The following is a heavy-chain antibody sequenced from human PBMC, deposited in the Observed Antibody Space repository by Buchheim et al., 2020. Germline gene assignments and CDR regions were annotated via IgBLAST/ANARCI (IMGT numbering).Heavy chain of an antibody. J-gene: IGHJ3*02. CDR3: ARLHYSGSYLGAFDI. CDR1: GGSISSYY. V-gene: IGHV4-59*08. CDR2: IYYSGST. D-gene: IGHD1-26*01. Sequence: QVQLQESGPGLVKPSETLSLTCTVSGGSISSYYWSWIRQPPGKGLEWIGYIYYSGSTNYNPSLKSRITISVDTSKNQFSLKLSSVTAADSAVYYGARLHYSGSYLGAFDIWGQGT.